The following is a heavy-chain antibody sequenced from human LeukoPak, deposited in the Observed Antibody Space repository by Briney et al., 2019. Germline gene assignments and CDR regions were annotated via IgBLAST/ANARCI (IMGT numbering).Heavy chain of an antibody. J-gene: IGHJ4*02. CDR2: INQDGSEK. CDR1: GFTFSTYW. CDR3: ARDPRSGSYFDY. Sequence: GGSLRLSCAASGFTFSTYWMRWVRQAPGKGLEYVANINQDGSEKYYVDSVKGRFTVSRDNAKNSLYLQMNSLRAEDTAVYYCARDPRSGSYFDYWGQGTLVTVFS. D-gene: IGHD1-26*01. V-gene: IGHV3-7*01.